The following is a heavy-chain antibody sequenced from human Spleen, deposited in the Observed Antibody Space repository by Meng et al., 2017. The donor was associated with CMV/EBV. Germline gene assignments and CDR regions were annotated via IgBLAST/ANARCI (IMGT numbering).Heavy chain of an antibody. J-gene: IGHJ6*02. CDR2: ISSSSSYI. V-gene: IGHV3-21*01. D-gene: IGHD6-13*01. CDR3: ARGPPYSSSWYPYYYYYGMDV. Sequence: GGSLRLSCAASGFTFSSYSMNWVRQAPGKGLEWVSSISSSSSYIYYADSVKGRFTISRDNAKNSLYLQMNSLRAEDTAVYYCARGPPYSSSWYPYYYYYGMDVWGQGTTVTVSS. CDR1: GFTFSSYS.